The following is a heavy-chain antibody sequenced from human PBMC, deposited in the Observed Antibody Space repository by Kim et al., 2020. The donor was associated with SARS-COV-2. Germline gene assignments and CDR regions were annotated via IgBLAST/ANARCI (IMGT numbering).Heavy chain of an antibody. V-gene: IGHV3-23*01. CDR2: VSGSGRTT. D-gene: IGHD6-25*01. CDR1: GFTFNNYA. J-gene: IGHJ4*02. Sequence: GGSLRLSCAASGFTFNNYAMSWVRQAPGQGLEWISCVSGSGRTTYYADSVKGRFTISRDNSKNTFYLQVDSLRAEDTAVYFCAARFGYQFDYWGQGTLVTVSS. CDR3: AARFGYQFDY.